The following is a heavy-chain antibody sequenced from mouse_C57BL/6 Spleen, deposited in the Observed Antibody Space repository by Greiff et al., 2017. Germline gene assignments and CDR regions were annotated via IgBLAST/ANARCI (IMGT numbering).Heavy chain of an antibody. J-gene: IGHJ3*01. CDR2: IYPRDGST. V-gene: IGHV1-85*01. CDR3: ALSSGYAWFAY. CDR1: GYTFTSYD. D-gene: IGHD3-2*02. Sequence: QVHVKQSGPELVKPGASVKLSCKASGYTFTSYDINWVKQRPGQGLEWIGWIYPRDGSTKYNEKFKGKATLTVDTSSSTAYMELHSLTSEDSAVYFCALSSGYAWFAYWGQGTLVTVSA.